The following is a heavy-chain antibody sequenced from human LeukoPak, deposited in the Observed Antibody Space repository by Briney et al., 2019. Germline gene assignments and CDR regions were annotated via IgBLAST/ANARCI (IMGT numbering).Heavy chain of an antibody. D-gene: IGHD3-22*01. V-gene: IGHV3-30*01. J-gene: IGHJ4*02. CDR1: GFTFSSYA. Sequence: GRSLRLSCAASGFTFSSYAMHWVRQAPGKGLEWVAVISYDGSNKYYADSVKGRFTISRGNSKNTLYLQMNSLRAEDTAVYYCAREDDSSGYYFDYWGQGTLVTVSS. CDR3: AREDDSSGYYFDY. CDR2: ISYDGSNK.